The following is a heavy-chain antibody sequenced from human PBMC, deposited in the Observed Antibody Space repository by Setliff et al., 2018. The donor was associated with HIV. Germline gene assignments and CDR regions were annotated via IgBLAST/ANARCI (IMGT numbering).Heavy chain of an antibody. CDR2: INWNSDNR. CDR1: GFIFDDYV. J-gene: IGHJ3*01. D-gene: IGHD3-22*01. CDR3: AKDISGPPPDYYDTSGYYGDAFDF. Sequence: PGGSLRRSCAASGFIFDDYVMHWVRQAPGRGLEWVSSINWNSDNRGYADSVRGRFTISRDNAKNSLYLQMNSLRVEDTALYFCAKDISGPPPDYYDTSGYYGDAFDFWGRGTMVTVSS. V-gene: IGHV3-9*01.